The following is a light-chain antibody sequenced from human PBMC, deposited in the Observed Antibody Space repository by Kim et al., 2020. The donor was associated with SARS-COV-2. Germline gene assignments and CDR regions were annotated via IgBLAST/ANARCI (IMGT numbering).Light chain of an antibody. CDR1: QCISSN. V-gene: IGKV1-27*01. J-gene: IGKJ1*01. CDR2: DAS. Sequence: ASVGDRVTISCRASQCISSNVACYQQRPGDVPKLLFYDASALLSGVPSRFSGSGSGTDFTLTISSLRPEDVATYYCQKYNGAPWTFGQGTKVDIK. CDR3: QKYNGAPWT.